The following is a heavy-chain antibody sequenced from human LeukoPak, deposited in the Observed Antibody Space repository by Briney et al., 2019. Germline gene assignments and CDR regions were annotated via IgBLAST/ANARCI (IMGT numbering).Heavy chain of an antibody. J-gene: IGHJ6*03. V-gene: IGHV4-59*01. CDR3: TTNGYSGYALELRYYYYYTDV. Sequence: PSETLSLTCTVSAGSISIDYWSWIRQAPGKGLEYIGYTSYSGSTKYNPSLKSRVTFSLDTSMHLLSPTLCSVTVAATAVYYCTTNGYSGYALELRYYYYYTDVCGKGTTVTVSS. CDR1: AGSISIDY. CDR2: TSYSGST. D-gene: IGHD5-12*01.